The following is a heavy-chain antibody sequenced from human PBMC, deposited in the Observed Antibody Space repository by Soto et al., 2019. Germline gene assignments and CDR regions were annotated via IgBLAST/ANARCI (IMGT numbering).Heavy chain of an antibody. CDR2: INPSGGST. V-gene: IGHV1-46*01. J-gene: IGHJ6*02. Sequence: GASVKVSCKASGYTFTSYHMHWVRQAPGQGLEWMGIINPSGGSTRYAQKFQGRVTMTRDTSTSTVYMELSSLRSEDTAVYYCARSKGYYSFGYYYYYGMDVWGQGTTVTVSS. CDR3: ARSKGYYSFGYYYYYGMDV. D-gene: IGHD4-4*01. CDR1: GYTFTSYH.